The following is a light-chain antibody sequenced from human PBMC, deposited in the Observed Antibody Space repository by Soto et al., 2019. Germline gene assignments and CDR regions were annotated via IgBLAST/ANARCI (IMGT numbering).Light chain of an antibody. CDR1: QSVSDN. V-gene: IGKV3D-15*01. Sequence: EIVMAQSPATLSVSPGEGATLSCRARQSVSDNLAWYQQKPGQAPRLLIYGASTRATGIPARFSGSGSGTEFTLTISSLQSEDFALYYLQQYNNWPLTFGGGTKVDIK. CDR2: GAS. J-gene: IGKJ4*01. CDR3: QQYNNWPLT.